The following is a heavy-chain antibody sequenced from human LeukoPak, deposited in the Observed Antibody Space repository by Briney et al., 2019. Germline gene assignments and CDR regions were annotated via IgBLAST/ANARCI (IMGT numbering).Heavy chain of an antibody. Sequence: GESLKISCKGSGYSFTSYWIGWVRQMPGKGLEWMGIIYPGDSDTRYSPSFQGQVTIPADKSISTAYLQWSSLKASDTAMYYCARSGPRYGGKTLYYGMDVWGQGTTVTVSS. J-gene: IGHJ6*02. V-gene: IGHV5-51*01. CDR2: IYPGDSDT. CDR3: ARSGPRYGGKTLYYGMDV. CDR1: GYSFTSYW. D-gene: IGHD4-23*01.